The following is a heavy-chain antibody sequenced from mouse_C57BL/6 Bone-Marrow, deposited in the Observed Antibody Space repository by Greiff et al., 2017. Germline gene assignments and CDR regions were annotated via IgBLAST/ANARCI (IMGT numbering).Heavy chain of an antibody. Sequence: VHLVESDAELVKPGASVKLSCKVSGYTFTDHTIHWMKQRPEQGLEWIGYIYPRDGSTKYNEKFKGKATLTADKSSSTAYMQLNSLTSEDSAVYFCARSHYYGSSYFDYWGQGTTLTVSS. CDR1: GYTFTDHT. J-gene: IGHJ2*01. CDR3: ARSHYYGSSYFDY. D-gene: IGHD1-1*01. CDR2: IYPRDGST. V-gene: IGHV1-78*01.